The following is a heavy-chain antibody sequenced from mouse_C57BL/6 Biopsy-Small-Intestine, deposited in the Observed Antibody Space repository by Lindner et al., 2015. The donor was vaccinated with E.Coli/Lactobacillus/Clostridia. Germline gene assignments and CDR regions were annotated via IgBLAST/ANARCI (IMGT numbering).Heavy chain of an antibody. CDR1: GYTFTSHD. V-gene: IGHV1-85*01. CDR2: IYPREGST. J-gene: IGHJ1*03. CDR3: ARWTYDYDEGWYFDV. D-gene: IGHD2-4*01. Sequence: VQLQESGPDLVKPGAPVKLSCKASGYTFTSHDINWVKQRPGQGLEWIGWIYPREGSTKYNEKFKGKATLTVDTSSSTANMELHSLTSEDSAVYFCARWTYDYDEGWYFDVWGTGTTVTVSS.